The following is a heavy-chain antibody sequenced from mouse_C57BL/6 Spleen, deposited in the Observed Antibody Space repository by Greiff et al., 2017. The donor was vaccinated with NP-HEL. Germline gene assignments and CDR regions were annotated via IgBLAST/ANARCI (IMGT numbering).Heavy chain of an antibody. CDR3: TTEGFAD. CDR2: IDPETGDT. Sequence: VQLQQSGAELVRPGASVKLSCTASGFNIKDDYMHWVKQRPEQGLEWIGWIDPETGDTEYASKFQGKATITADTSSNTAYLQLSSLTSEDTAVYYCTTEGFADWGQGTLVTVSA. CDR1: GFNIKDDY. J-gene: IGHJ3*01. V-gene: IGHV14-4*01.